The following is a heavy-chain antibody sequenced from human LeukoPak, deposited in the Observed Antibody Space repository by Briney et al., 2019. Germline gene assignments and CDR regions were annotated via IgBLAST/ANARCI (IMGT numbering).Heavy chain of an antibody. J-gene: IGHJ3*02. CDR3: ARAISGYYGLWDAFDI. Sequence: GGSLRLSCAASGFTFSSYAMSWVRQAPGKGLEWVSAISGSGGSTYYADSVKGRFTISRDNSKNTLYLQMNSLRAEDTAVYYCARAISGYYGLWDAFDIWGQGTMVTVSS. D-gene: IGHD3-22*01. CDR1: GFTFSSYA. CDR2: ISGSGGST. V-gene: IGHV3-23*01.